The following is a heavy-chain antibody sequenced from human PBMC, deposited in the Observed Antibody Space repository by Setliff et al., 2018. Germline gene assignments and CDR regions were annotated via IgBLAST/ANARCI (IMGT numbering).Heavy chain of an antibody. V-gene: IGHV3-7*01. D-gene: IGHD6-19*01. Sequence: GGSLRLSCAASRFTFSNYWMSWVRQAPGKGLEWVANIKQDGSEKYYVDSVKGRFTISRDNARNSLYLQMNSLRAEDTAMYYCATAGRLARADNWGQGTLVTVSS. CDR2: IKQDGSEK. CDR1: RFTFSNYW. CDR3: ATAGRLARADN. J-gene: IGHJ4*02.